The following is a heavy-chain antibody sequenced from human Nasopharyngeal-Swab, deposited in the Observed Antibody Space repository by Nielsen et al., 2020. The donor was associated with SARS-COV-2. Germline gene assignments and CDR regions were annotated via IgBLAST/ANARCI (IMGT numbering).Heavy chain of an antibody. Sequence: VRQMPGKGLEWMGIIYPGDSDTRYSPSFQGQVTISADKSISTAYLQWSSLKASDTAMYYCARSGDYSSFPYYYGMDVWGQGTTVTVSS. V-gene: IGHV5-51*01. CDR3: ARSGDYSSFPYYYGMDV. D-gene: IGHD4-11*01. CDR2: IYPGDSDT. J-gene: IGHJ6*02.